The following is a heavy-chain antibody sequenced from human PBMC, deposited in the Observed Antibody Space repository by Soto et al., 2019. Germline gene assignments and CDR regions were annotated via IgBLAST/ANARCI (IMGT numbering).Heavy chain of an antibody. CDR2: INPNSGGT. D-gene: IGHD2-2*01. Sequence: GASVKVSCKASGFTFSAYYIYWVRQAPGQGLEWIGWINPNSGGTNNAQKFQGRVTMTRDTSTSTVYMGLSALISDDTAVYFCARSLLDEYSSSWRSAYYGMDVWG. CDR3: ARSLLDEYSSSWRSAYYGMDV. CDR1: GFTFSAYY. V-gene: IGHV1-2*02. J-gene: IGHJ6*02.